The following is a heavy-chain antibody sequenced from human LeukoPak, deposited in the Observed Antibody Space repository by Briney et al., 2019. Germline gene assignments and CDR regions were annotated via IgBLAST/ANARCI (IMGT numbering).Heavy chain of an antibody. J-gene: IGHJ4*02. CDR1: GFTFSSYS. CDR3: ARVTLPYYYDSSGLGY. Sequence: GGSLRLSSAASGFTFSSYSMNRVREAPGTGLERVSSISSSSSYIYYADSVKGRFTISRDNAKNSLYLQMNSLRAEDTAVYYCARVTLPYYYDSSGLGYWGQGTLVTVSS. D-gene: IGHD3-22*01. V-gene: IGHV3-21*01. CDR2: ISSSSSYI.